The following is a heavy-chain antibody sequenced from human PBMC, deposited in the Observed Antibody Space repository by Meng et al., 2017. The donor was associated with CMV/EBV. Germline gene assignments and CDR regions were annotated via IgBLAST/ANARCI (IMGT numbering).Heavy chain of an antibody. Sequence: VQRQESGPGLVKPPQTLSLTCPVSGGSISSGDYYCSWIRQPPGKGLEWIGYIYYSGSTHYNPSLKSRVTISVDTSKNQFSLKLSSVTAADTAVYYCARDNRRGGVDYWGQGTLVTVSS. CDR2: IYYSGST. CDR1: GGSISSGDYY. V-gene: IGHV4-30-4*08. D-gene: IGHD3-3*01. J-gene: IGHJ4*02. CDR3: ARDNRRGGVDY.